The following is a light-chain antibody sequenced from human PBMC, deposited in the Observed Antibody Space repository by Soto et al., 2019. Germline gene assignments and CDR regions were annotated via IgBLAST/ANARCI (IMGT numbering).Light chain of an antibody. CDR2: QIS. CDR3: VQYAHFPRT. J-gene: IGKJ1*01. CDR1: QSLVHSDVNTS. Sequence: DIVLTQTPLSSPVTLGQPASISCRSSQSLVHSDVNTSLSWLQLMPGQPPRLLLYQISNRFSGVPDRFSGSGAGTDFTLRISRVAAGDVGLDYGVQYAHFPRTFGKGTKVDIK. V-gene: IGKV2-24*01.